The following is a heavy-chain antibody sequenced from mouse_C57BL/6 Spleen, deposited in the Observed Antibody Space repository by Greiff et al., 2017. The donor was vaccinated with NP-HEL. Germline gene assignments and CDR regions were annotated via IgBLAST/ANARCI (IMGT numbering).Heavy chain of an antibody. CDR3: ARRGYYDYDDGFAY. CDR1: GYSITSGYY. Sequence: ESGPGLVKPSQSLSLTCSVTGYSITSGYYWNWIRQFPGNKLEWMGYISYDGSNNYNPSLKNRISITRDTSKNQFFLKLNSVTTEDTATYYCARRGYYDYDDGFAYWGQGTLVTVSA. D-gene: IGHD2-4*01. J-gene: IGHJ3*01. V-gene: IGHV3-6*01. CDR2: ISYDGSN.